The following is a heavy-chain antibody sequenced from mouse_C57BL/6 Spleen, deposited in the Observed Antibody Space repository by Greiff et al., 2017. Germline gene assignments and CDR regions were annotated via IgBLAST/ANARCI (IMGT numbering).Heavy chain of an antibody. CDR1: GYTFTDYY. Sequence: VQLQQSGPELVKPGASVKISCKASGYTFTDYYMNWVKQSHGKSLEWIGDINPNNGGTSYNQKFKGKATLTVDKSSSTAYMELRSLTSEDSAVYYCARGGRGLGYYYAMDYWGQGTSVTVSS. V-gene: IGHV1-26*01. CDR2: INPNNGGT. D-gene: IGHD3-3*01. CDR3: ARGGRGLGYYYAMDY. J-gene: IGHJ4*01.